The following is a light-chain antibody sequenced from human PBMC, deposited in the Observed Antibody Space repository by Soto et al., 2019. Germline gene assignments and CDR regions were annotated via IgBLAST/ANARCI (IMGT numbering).Light chain of an antibody. J-gene: IGKJ2*01. CDR3: QQSYSTPFMYT. CDR1: QSISSY. CDR2: AAS. Sequence: DIQMTQSPSSLSASVGDRVTITCRASQSISSYLNWYQQKPGKAPKLLIYAASSLQSGVPSRFSGSGSGTDFTLTISSLQPEDFATYYCQQSYSTPFMYTIGQRTKLEIK. V-gene: IGKV1-39*01.